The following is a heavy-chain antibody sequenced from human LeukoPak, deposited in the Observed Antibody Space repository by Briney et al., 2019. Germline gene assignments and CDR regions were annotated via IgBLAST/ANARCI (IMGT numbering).Heavy chain of an antibody. V-gene: IGHV4-61*01. J-gene: IGHJ5*02. CDR3: ARGSAGRSWFDP. CDR2: IYYSGNT. Sequence: PSETLSLTCTVSGGSVSSGTYYWSWIRQPPGKGLEWIAYIYYSGNTNYNPSLKSRVTISVDTSKNHFSLKLSSLTPADTAVYYCARGSAGRSWFDPWGQGSLVIVSS. CDR1: GGSVSSGTYY.